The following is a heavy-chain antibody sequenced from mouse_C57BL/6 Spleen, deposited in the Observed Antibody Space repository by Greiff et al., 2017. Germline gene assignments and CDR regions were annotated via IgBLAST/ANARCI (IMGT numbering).Heavy chain of an antibody. CDR2: IHPNSGST. J-gene: IGHJ2*01. Sequence: VQLQQPGAELVKPGASVKLSCKASGYTFTSYWMHWVKQRPGQGLEWIGMIHPNSGSTNYNEKFKSKATLTVDKSSSTAYMQLSSLTSEDSAVYYCARAPNYDGSSYFDYWGQGTTLTVSS. D-gene: IGHD1-1*01. V-gene: IGHV1-64*01. CDR3: ARAPNYDGSSYFDY. CDR1: GYTFTSYW.